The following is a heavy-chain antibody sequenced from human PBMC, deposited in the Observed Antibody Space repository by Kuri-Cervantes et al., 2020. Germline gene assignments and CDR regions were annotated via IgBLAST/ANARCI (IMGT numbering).Heavy chain of an antibody. CDR2: ISSSGSTK. J-gene: IGHJ4*02. CDR3: VRVSPLSSGWGGYFDY. D-gene: IGHD6-19*01. V-gene: IGHV3-48*03. Sequence: GESLKISCAASGFTFSSYAMSWVRQAPGKGLEWVSYISSSGSTKYYADSLEGRFTISRDNAKNSLYLQMNGLRVEDTAVYYCVRVSPLSSGWGGYFDYWGQGTQVTVSS. CDR1: GFTFSSYA.